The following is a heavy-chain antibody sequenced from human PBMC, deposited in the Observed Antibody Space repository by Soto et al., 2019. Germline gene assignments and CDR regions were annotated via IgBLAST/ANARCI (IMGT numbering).Heavy chain of an antibody. D-gene: IGHD4-4*01. V-gene: IGHV4-34*01. J-gene: IGHJ3*02. Sequence: SSETLSLTCAVYSGSFSVYYWNWIRQSPGKGLEWIGEINHAGSTNYNPSLKSRVTISVDTSKNQFSLKLSSVTAADTAVYFCARDSTRRGACDIWGQGTMVTVPS. CDR2: INHAGST. CDR3: ARDSTRRGACDI. CDR1: SGSFSVYY.